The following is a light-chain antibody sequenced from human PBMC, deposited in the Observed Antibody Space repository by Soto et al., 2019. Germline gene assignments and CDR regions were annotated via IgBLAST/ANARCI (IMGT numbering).Light chain of an antibody. CDR1: QSVDSN. J-gene: IGKJ4*01. V-gene: IGKV3D-15*01. CDR3: QQYDSWPLT. Sequence: EIVMTQSPGTLSVSTGEGATLSCRASQSVDSNLAWYQLKPGQAPRLLIYGASTRATGIPDRFRGSGSGTEFTLTISSLQSEDFAVYYCQQYDSWPLTFGGGTKVEIK. CDR2: GAS.